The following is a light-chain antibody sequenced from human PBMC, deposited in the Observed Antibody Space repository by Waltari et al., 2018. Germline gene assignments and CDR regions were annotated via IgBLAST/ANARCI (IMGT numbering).Light chain of an antibody. V-gene: IGLV2-23*01. CDR3: CSYVSGDTWV. Sequence: QYPLTQPASVSGSPGQSITISCTGTSSDVGTYNLVSWYQQHPGKAPKLMIYEDYKRPSGVSNRFSGSKSGNTASLTISGLQAEDEADYYCCSYVSGDTWVFGGGTELAVL. J-gene: IGLJ3*02. CDR1: SSDVGTYNL. CDR2: EDY.